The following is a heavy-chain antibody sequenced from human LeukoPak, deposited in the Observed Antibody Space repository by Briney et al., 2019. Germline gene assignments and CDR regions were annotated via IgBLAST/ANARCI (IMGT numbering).Heavy chain of an antibody. CDR2: IYYSGST. CDR3: ARLTMVRGLKY. Sequence: SETLSLTCTVSGGSISSSSYYWGWIRQPPGKGLEWIGSIYYSGSTYYNPSLKSRVTISVDTSKNQFSLKLSSVTAADTAVYYCARLTMVRGLKYWGQGTLVTVSS. J-gene: IGHJ4*02. V-gene: IGHV4-39*01. D-gene: IGHD3-10*01. CDR1: GGSISSSSYY.